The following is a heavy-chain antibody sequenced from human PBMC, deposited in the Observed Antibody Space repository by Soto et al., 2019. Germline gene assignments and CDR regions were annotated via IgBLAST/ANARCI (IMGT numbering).Heavy chain of an antibody. V-gene: IGHV3-15*07. Sequence: GGSLGLSCAASGLTFSNSGVNWVRQAPGEGLEWVGRIKSKTGGGTTDYAAPVKGRFTISRDDSKNTLYLQMNSLKTEDTAVYYCTTDPYYDSSGYLYYYYYGMDVWVHGTTVTVS. D-gene: IGHD3-22*01. CDR1: GLTFSNSG. CDR3: TTDPYYDSSGYLYYYYYGMDV. CDR2: IKSKTGGGTT. J-gene: IGHJ6*02.